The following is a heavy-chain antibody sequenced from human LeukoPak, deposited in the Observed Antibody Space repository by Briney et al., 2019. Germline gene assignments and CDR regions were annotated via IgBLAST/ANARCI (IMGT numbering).Heavy chain of an antibody. D-gene: IGHD6-25*01. V-gene: IGHV4-39*02. CDR2: IYYSGST. Sequence: SETLSLTCIVSGGSISSGTYYWGWIRQPPGKGLEWIGSIYYSGSTYYKPSLKSRVTLSVDTSKNQLLLNLRSVTAADTAMYYCAREFNGSPDYLGQGTLVTVSS. CDR1: GGSISSGTYY. J-gene: IGHJ4*02. CDR3: AREFNGSPDY.